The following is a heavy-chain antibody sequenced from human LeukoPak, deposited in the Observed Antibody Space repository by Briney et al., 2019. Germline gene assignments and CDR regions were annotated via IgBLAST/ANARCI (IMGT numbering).Heavy chain of an antibody. CDR1: GDSISSGSYF. D-gene: IGHD1-26*01. V-gene: IGHV4-61*02. CDR3: ARDGGGGYPIDY. CDR2: IYTSRSN. J-gene: IGHJ4*02. Sequence: SQTLSVTCTDSGDSISSGSYFWIWIRQPAGKELEWIGRIYTSRSNNYNPPLNSRTTISVNTSKNQFSRKLSSVTAADTAVYYCARDGGGGYPIDYWGQGTLVTVSS.